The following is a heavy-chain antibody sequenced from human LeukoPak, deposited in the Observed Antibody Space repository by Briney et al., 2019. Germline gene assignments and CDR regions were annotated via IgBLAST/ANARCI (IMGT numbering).Heavy chain of an antibody. Sequence: GGSLRLSCVASGFTFSSYSMNWVRQAPGKGLEWVSSISSSSSYIYYADSVKGRFTISRDNVKNSLYLQMNSLRAEDTAVYYCARGDRDLYCSSTSCYPVLGGQGTLVTVSS. V-gene: IGHV3-21*01. CDR3: ARGDRDLYCSSTSCYPVL. J-gene: IGHJ4*02. D-gene: IGHD2-2*01. CDR2: ISSSSSYI. CDR1: GFTFSSYS.